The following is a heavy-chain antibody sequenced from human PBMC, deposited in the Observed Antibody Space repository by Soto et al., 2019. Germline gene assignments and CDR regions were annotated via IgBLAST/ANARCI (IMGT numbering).Heavy chain of an antibody. J-gene: IGHJ6*02. CDR1: GYTFTSYC. CDR3: ARALLSEGITIFGVVPGYYGMDV. V-gene: IGHV1-46*01. CDR2: INPSGGST. Sequence: ASVKVSCKASGYTFTSYCMHWVRQAPVQGLEWMGIINPSGGSTSYAQKFQGRVTMTRDTSTSTVYMELSSLRSEDTAVYYCARALLSEGITIFGVVPGYYGMDVWGQGTTVTVSS. D-gene: IGHD3-3*01.